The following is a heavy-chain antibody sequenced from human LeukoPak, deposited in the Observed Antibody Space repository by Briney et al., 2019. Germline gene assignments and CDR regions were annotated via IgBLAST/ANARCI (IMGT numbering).Heavy chain of an antibody. V-gene: IGHV3-23*01. Sequence: PGGSLRLSCVASGFSFSNYAMNWVRQAPGKGLEWVSTISESGGNTYYADSVKGRFTISRDNPKNTLYLEMNSLRAEDTAVYYCAKAPSLGRLRIDYWGQGTLVTVSS. CDR2: ISESGGNT. CDR1: GFSFSNYA. D-gene: IGHD3-16*01. J-gene: IGHJ4*02. CDR3: AKAPSLGRLRIDY.